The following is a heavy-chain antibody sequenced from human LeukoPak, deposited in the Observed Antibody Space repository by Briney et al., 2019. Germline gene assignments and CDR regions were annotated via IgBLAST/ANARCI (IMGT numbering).Heavy chain of an antibody. CDR2: ISWDGGST. V-gene: IGHV3-43D*03. CDR3: AKDRGLYYYYYMDV. CDR1: GFTFSAYE. Sequence: GGSLRLSCAASGFTFSAYEMNWVRQAPGKGLEWVSLISWDGGSTYYADSVKGRFTISRDNSKNSLYLQMNSLRAEDTALYYCAKDRGLYYYYYMDVWGKGTTVTVSS. J-gene: IGHJ6*03.